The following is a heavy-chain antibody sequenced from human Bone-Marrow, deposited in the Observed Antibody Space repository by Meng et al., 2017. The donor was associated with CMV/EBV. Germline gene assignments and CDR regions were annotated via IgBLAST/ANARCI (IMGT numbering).Heavy chain of an antibody. CDR2: IYYSGTT. D-gene: IGHD3-10*01. J-gene: IGHJ4*02. CDR3: ARGPNYGSGSYYND. Sequence: SETLSITCSVSGGYIRSSSDYWGWIRQPPGKGLEWIGSIYYSGTTYSNPSLKCRVTISVDTSRSQFSLKLSSVTAADTGVYYCARGPNYGSGSYYNDWGQGTLVTVSS. CDR1: GGYIRSSSDY. V-gene: IGHV4-39*07.